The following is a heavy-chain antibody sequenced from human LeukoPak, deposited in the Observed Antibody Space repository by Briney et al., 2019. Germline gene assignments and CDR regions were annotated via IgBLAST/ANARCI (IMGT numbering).Heavy chain of an antibody. CDR1: GFTLSSYA. V-gene: IGHV3-23*01. J-gene: IGHJ4*02. CDR2: VDGGGGGT. D-gene: IGHD1-1*01. CDR3: ARELRTGAGLDY. Sequence: GGSLRLSCAASGFTLSSYAMTWVRQAPGRGLEWVSSVDGGGGGTYYADSVKGRFTISRDDSKNTLYLQMNSLRAEDTAVYYCARELRTGAGLDYWGQGTLVTVSS.